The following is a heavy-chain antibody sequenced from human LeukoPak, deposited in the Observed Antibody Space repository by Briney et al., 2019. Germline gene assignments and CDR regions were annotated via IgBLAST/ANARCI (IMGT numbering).Heavy chain of an antibody. V-gene: IGHV3-74*01. J-gene: IGHJ4*02. CDR3: ARDEDYDFWSGYYGY. Sequence: PGGSLRLSCAASGFTFSGYWMHWVRQAPGKGLVWVSRINSDGSSTSYADSVKGRFTISRDNAKNTLYLQMNSLRAEDTAVYYCARDEDYDFWSGYYGYWGQGTLVTVSS. CDR1: GFTFSGYW. D-gene: IGHD3-3*01. CDR2: INSDGSST.